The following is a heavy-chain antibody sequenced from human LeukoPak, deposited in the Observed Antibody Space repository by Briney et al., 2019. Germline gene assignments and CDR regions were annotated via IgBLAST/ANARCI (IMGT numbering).Heavy chain of an antibody. D-gene: IGHD6-19*01. V-gene: IGHV3-30*18. CDR1: GFTFSSYG. CDR2: ISYDGSNK. Sequence: SGGSLRLSCAASGFTFSSYGMHWVRQAPGKGLEWVAVISYDGSNKYYADSVKGRFTISRDNSKNTLYLQMNSLRAEDTAVYYCAKVYSSGWYVVGGLDYWGQGTLVTVSS. J-gene: IGHJ4*02. CDR3: AKVYSSGWYVVGGLDY.